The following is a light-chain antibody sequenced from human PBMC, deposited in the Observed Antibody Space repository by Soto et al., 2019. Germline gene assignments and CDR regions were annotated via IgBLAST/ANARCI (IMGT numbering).Light chain of an antibody. J-gene: IGKJ1*01. CDR2: AAY. CDR3: QQYGSSSTWT. V-gene: IGKV3-20*01. CDR1: QSVSSAY. Sequence: EIVLTQSPGTLSLSPGERATLSCRASQSVSSAYLAWYQHKAGQPPTLLIYAAYSRVTGIPDRFSGSGSGTDFPLTISRLEPEDFAVYYCQQYGSSSTWTFGQGTKVEIK.